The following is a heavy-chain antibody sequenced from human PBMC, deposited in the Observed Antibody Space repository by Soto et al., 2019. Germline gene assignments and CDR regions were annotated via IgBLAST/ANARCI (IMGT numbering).Heavy chain of an antibody. CDR2: ISAYNGNT. CDR1: GYTFTSYG. CDR3: ANVYITMIVVATVPPDY. Sequence: WASVKVSCKASGYTFTSYGISWVRQAPGQGLEWMGWISAYNGNTNYAQKLQGRVTMTTDTSTSTAYMELRSLRSDDTAVYYCANVYITMIVVATVPPDYWGQGTLVTVSS. V-gene: IGHV1-18*01. D-gene: IGHD3-22*01. J-gene: IGHJ4*02.